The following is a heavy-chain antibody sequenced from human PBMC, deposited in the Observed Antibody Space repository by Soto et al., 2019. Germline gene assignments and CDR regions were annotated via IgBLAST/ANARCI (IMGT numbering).Heavy chain of an antibody. J-gene: IGHJ4*02. Sequence: PGGSLRLSWAAFGFTFSSYGMHWVRQAPGKGLEWVAVISYDGSNKYYADSVKGRFTISRDNSKNTLYLQMNSLRAEDTAVYYCAKDIDGTFDYWGQGTLVTVSS. V-gene: IGHV3-30*18. D-gene: IGHD1-1*01. CDR3: AKDIDGTFDY. CDR2: ISYDGSNK. CDR1: GFTFSSYG.